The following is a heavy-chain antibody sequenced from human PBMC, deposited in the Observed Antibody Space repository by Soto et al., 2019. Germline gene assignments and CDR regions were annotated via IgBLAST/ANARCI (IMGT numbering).Heavy chain of an antibody. CDR3: ARAGWHYDFWSGYYTGDY. V-gene: IGHV3-21*01. D-gene: IGHD3-3*01. J-gene: IGHJ4*02. CDR1: GFTFSSYS. Sequence: EVQLVESGGGLVKPGGSLRLSCAASGFTFSSYSMNWVHQAPGKGLEWVSSISSSSSYIYYADSVKGRFTISRDNAKNSLYLQMNSLRAEDTAVYYCARAGWHYDFWSGYYTGDYWGQGTLVTVSS. CDR2: ISSSSSYI.